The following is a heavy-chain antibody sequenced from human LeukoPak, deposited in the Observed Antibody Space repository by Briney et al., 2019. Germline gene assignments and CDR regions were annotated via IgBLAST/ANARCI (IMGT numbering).Heavy chain of an antibody. J-gene: IGHJ4*02. Sequence: ASVTVSCKVSGYTLTELSMHWVRQAPGKGLEWMGGFDPEDGETIYAQKFQGRVTMTDDTSTDTAYMELSSLRSEDTAVYYCATGYDYVWGSYRYTGFDYWGQGTLVTVSS. CDR3: ATGYDYVWGSYRYTGFDY. D-gene: IGHD3-16*02. CDR1: GYTLTELS. CDR2: FDPEDGET. V-gene: IGHV1-24*01.